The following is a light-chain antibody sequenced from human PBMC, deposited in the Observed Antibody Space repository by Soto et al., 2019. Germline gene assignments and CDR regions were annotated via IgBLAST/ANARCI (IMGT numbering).Light chain of an antibody. CDR3: QQYGSSPRT. J-gene: IGKJ1*01. Sequence: EIVLTQSPGALSLSPGERATLSCGASQSVSSSYLAWYQQKPGQAPRLLIYVASTRATGIPDRFSGSGSGTDFTLTISRLEPEDFAVHYCQQYGSSPRTFGQGTKVEIK. V-gene: IGKV3-20*01. CDR1: QSVSSSY. CDR2: VAS.